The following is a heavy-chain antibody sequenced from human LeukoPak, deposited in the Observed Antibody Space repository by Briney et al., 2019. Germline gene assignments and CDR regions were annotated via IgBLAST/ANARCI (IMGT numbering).Heavy chain of an antibody. CDR3: ARDPSSFGGRFDP. V-gene: IGHV4-39*02. Sequence: SETLSLTCTVSGGSISSSSYYWGWIRQPPGKGLEWIGSIYYSGSTYYNPSLKSRVTISVDTSKNQFSLKLSSVTAADTAVYYCARDPSSFGGRFDPWGQGTLVAVSS. D-gene: IGHD3-10*01. CDR2: IYYSGST. J-gene: IGHJ5*02. CDR1: GGSISSSSYY.